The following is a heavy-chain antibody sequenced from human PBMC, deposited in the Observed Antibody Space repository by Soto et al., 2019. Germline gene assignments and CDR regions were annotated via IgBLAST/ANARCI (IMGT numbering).Heavy chain of an antibody. CDR3: AREDRDRETGLVPAAIDGMDV. J-gene: IGHJ6*02. CDR1: GYTFTRYA. D-gene: IGHD2-2*01. V-gene: IGHV1-3*01. Sequence: ASVKVSCKASGYTFTRYAMHWVRQAPGQRPEWMGWINAGNGNTKYSQKFQGRVTIASDTSASTAYMELSSLRSDDTAVYYCAREDRDRETGLVPAAIDGMDVWGQGTTVTVSS. CDR2: INAGNGNT.